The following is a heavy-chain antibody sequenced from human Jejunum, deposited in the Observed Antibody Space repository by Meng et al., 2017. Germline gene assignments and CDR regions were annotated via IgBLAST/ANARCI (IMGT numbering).Heavy chain of an antibody. J-gene: IGHJ4*02. CDR3: DIRHYGEKDY. Sequence: GESLKISCAASGFTFSDHYMDWVRQAPGKGLEWVGRTQNKATSYLTEYAASVKGRVIISRDGSKNTMYLQMNNLRTEDTAMYYCDIRHYGEKDYWGQGTLVTVSS. V-gene: IGHV3-72*01. D-gene: IGHD4-17*01. CDR2: TQNKATSYLT. CDR1: GFTFSDHY.